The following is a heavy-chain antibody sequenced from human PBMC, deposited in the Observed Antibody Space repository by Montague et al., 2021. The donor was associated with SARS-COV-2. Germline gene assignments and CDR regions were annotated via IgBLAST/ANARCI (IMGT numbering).Heavy chain of an antibody. CDR2: ISGSGHYI. CDR1: GFTFGSFS. D-gene: IGHD3-10*01. J-gene: IGHJ6*03. CDR3: ARVSGSGGVFYNYMDV. V-gene: IGHV3-21*01. Sequence: SLRLSCAASGFTFGSFSMTWFRQPPGKGLEWVSFISGSGHYIYYADSLKGRLTVSRDNPKNSVYLQMDRLSAEDTAVYYCARVSGSGGVFYNYMDVWGQGTAVTVSS.